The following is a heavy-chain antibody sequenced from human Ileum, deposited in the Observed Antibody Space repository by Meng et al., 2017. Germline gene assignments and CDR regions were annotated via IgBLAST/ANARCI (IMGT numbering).Heavy chain of an antibody. CDR2: TFYRSTWSY. Sequence: SQTLSLTCAISGDSVPSNNAAWNWIRQSPSRGLEWLGRTFYRSTWSYDYALSVKSRITINPDTSNNHFYLQLNSVTPEDTAVYYCAREGTLNRGVINHLDYWGQGKLVTVSS. CDR3: AREGTLNRGVINHLDY. D-gene: IGHD3-10*01. CDR1: GDSVPSNNAA. J-gene: IGHJ4*02. V-gene: IGHV6-1*01.